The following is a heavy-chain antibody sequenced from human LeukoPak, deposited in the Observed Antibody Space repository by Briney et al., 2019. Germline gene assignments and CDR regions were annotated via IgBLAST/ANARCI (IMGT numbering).Heavy chain of an antibody. CDR3: ARAVWSPAASDY. Sequence: PSETLSLTCTGSGCSISSYYWSWIRQPPGKGLEWIGYIYYSGSTNYNPSLKSRVTISVDTSKNQFSLKLSSVTAADTAVYYCARAVWSPAASDYWGQGTLVTVSS. CDR1: GCSISSYY. J-gene: IGHJ4*02. CDR2: IYYSGST. V-gene: IGHV4-59*01. D-gene: IGHD2-2*01.